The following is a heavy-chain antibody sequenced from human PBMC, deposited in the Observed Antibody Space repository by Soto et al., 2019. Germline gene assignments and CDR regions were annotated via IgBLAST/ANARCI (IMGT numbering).Heavy chain of an antibody. CDR1: GFTFDDYT. CDR3: AKNNYSSSSRYYYYYGMDV. CDR2: ISWDGGST. Sequence: GESLRLSCAASGFTFDDYTMHWVRQAPGKGLEWVSLISWDGGSTYYADSVKGRFTISRDNSKNSLYLQMNSLRTEDTALYYCAKNNYSSSSRYYYYYGMDVWGQGTTVTVSS. V-gene: IGHV3-43*01. D-gene: IGHD6-6*01. J-gene: IGHJ6*02.